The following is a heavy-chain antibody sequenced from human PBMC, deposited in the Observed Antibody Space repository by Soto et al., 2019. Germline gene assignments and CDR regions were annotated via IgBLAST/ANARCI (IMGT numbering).Heavy chain of an antibody. CDR3: TTEWGRTSLSAIYYFDY. Sequence: PGGSLRLSCAASGCIFTDAWMSWVRQAPGKGLEWVGRIKSKSDGGTTDYAPPVRGRFTISRDDSKDTVYLQLNSLKTEDTAVYFCTTEWGRTSLSAIYYFDYWGQGSPVTVSS. CDR2: IKSKSDGGTT. CDR1: GCIFTDAW. J-gene: IGHJ4*02. V-gene: IGHV3-15*01. D-gene: IGHD2-2*01.